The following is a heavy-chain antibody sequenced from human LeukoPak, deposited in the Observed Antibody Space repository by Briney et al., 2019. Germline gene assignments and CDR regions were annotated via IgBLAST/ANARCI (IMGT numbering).Heavy chain of an antibody. V-gene: IGHV3-49*04. CDR3: TRASRYCTGGNCYRFFDY. J-gene: IGHJ4*02. D-gene: IGHD2-15*01. CDR2: IRSKAYGGTA. Sequence: GGSLRLSCTASGFTFGDYAMSRVRQAPGKGLECVGFIRSKAYGGTAEYAASVKGTFTITRDDSKSTAYLQMNSLKTEDTAVYYCTRASRYCTGGNCYRFFDYWGQGTLVTVSS. CDR1: GFTFGDYA.